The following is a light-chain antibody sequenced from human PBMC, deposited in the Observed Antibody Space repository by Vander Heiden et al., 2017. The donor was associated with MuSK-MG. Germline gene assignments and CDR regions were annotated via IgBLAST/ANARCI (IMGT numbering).Light chain of an antibody. CDR2: DDA. CDR3: QQYKSYSPCT. CDR1: QSISSW. J-gene: IGKJ3*01. V-gene: IGKV1-5*01. Sequence: DIQMTQSPSTLSASVGDRVTITCRASQSISSWLAWDQQKPGKAPKLLIYDDASLESVVPSRFSGSGSGTEFTLTISSLQPDDFATYYCQQYKSYSPCTFGPGTKVDIK.